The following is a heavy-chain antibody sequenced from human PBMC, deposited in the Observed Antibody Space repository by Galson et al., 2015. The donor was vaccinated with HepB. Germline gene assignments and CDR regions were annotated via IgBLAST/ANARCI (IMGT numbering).Heavy chain of an antibody. Sequence: QSGAEVKKPGESLRISCKGSGYSFTSYWISWVRQMPGKGLEWMGRINPSDSYTNYSPSFQGHVTISADKSISTAYLQWSSLKASDTAMYYCARGGRIAANQIYYYYGMDVWGQGTAVTVSS. CDR3: ARGGRIAANQIYYYYGMDV. CDR1: GYSFTSYW. J-gene: IGHJ6*02. V-gene: IGHV5-10-1*01. CDR2: INPSDSYT. D-gene: IGHD6-25*01.